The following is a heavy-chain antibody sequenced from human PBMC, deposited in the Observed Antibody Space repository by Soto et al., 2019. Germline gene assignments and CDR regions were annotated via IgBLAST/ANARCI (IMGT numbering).Heavy chain of an antibody. CDR1: GGTFSSYA. CDR3: ARDSFLFYYGWNYYYYSVLAV. D-gene: IGHD3-10*01. Sequence: SVKVSCKASGGTFSSYAISWVRQAPGQGLEWMGGIIPIFGTANYAQKFQGRVTITADESTSTAYMELSSLRSEDPAVYYCARDSFLFYYGWNYYYYSVLAVWGKGPTVTVSS. V-gene: IGHV1-69*13. J-gene: IGHJ6*04. CDR2: IIPIFGTA.